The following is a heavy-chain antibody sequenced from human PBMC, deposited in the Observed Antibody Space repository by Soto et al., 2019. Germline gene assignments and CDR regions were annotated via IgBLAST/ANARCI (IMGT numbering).Heavy chain of an antibody. J-gene: IGHJ4*02. V-gene: IGHV1-18*01. Sequence: QVQLVQSGAEVKKPGASVKVSCKASGYILTNYGISWVRQAPGQGLEWMGWIGAFNGDTNYAQKFQGRVSVTTDTSTSTAYMELRSLKSDDTGVYYCARADPWFGYWGQGTLVTVSS. CDR1: GYILTNYG. CDR3: ARADPWFGY. CDR2: IGAFNGDT.